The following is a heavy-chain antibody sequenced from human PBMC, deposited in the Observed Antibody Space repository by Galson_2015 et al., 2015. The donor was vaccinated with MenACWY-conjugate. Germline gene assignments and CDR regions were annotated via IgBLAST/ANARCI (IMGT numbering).Heavy chain of an antibody. CDR1: GDSISSSNW. V-gene: IGHV4-4*02. CDR3: ARDPIAVTGTFYDY. D-gene: IGHD6-19*01. J-gene: IGHJ4*02. CDR2: VYHSGST. Sequence: SETLSLTCAVSGDSISSSNWWSWVRQSPGKGLEWIGEVYHSGSTNYSPSVKSRVAISVDKSKNQFSLKLSAVTAADTAVYYCARDPIAVTGTFYDYWGQGTLVTVSS.